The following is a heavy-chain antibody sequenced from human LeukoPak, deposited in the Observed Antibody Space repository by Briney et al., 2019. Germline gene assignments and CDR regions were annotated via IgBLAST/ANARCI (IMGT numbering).Heavy chain of an antibody. Sequence: PSETLSLTCAVYGGSFSGYYWSWIRQPPGKGLEWIGEINHSGSTNYNPSLKSRVTISVDTSKNQFSLKLSSVTAADTAVYYCARTMGMSWGQGTLVTVSS. J-gene: IGHJ4*02. V-gene: IGHV4-34*01. CDR2: INHSGST. D-gene: IGHD7-27*01. CDR1: GGSFSGYY. CDR3: ARTMGMS.